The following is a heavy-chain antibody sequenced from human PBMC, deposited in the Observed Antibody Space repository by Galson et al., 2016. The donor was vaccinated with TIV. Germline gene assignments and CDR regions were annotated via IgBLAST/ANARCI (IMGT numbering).Heavy chain of an antibody. J-gene: IGHJ2*01. CDR1: GYIFANYY. CDR2: INPDSGDT. D-gene: IGHD3-3*01. V-gene: IGHV1-2*02. Sequence: SVKVSCKASGYIFANYYMHWVRQAPGEGLEWMGWINPDSGDTSFAQKFQGRLTMTRDTSIATAYMDLRRLTSGDTAVYYCARVVRRFLEWSDHWYFDVWGRGTQVTVSS. CDR3: ARVVRRFLEWSDHWYFDV.